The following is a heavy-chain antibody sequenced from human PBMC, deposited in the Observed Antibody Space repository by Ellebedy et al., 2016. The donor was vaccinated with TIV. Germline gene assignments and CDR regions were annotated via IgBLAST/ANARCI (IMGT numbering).Heavy chain of an antibody. Sequence: MPSETLSLTCTVSGDSIDNAYWTWIRQSPGKGLEWIGHVYESGSTNYNPSLKSRVSIEVEHTPQKQFSLRLTSVTAADTAVYYCARTKSLYSARGFDSWGQGTRVTVSS. D-gene: IGHD3-10*01. CDR1: GDSIDNAY. V-gene: IGHV4-59*01. CDR2: VYESGST. CDR3: ARTKSLYSARGFDS. J-gene: IGHJ4*02.